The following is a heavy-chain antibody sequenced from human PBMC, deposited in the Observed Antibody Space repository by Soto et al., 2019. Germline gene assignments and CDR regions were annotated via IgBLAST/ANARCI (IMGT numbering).Heavy chain of an antibody. CDR3: APHVSCSGGSCQYDAFAI. V-gene: IGHV3-23*01. D-gene: IGHD2-15*01. CDR2: VTADGGT. CDR1: GFTVSSHA. Sequence: ESGGSLVQPGGSLRLSCEGSGFTVSSHAMTWIRQAPGKGPEWVSTVTADGGTYYADSVKGRIAMSRDTSENTLYLQMNSLGAEDTAAYYCAPHVSCSGGSCQYDAFAIRGQGTMVTVSS. J-gene: IGHJ3*02.